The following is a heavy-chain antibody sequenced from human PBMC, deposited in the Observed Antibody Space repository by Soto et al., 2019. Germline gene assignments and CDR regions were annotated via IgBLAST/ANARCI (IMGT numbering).Heavy chain of an antibody. J-gene: IGHJ4*02. CDR3: ARRGGYSSSWYYFDY. D-gene: IGHD6-13*01. V-gene: IGHV1-3*01. Sequence: GASVKVSCKASGYTFTSYAMHWVRQAPGQRLEWMGWINAGNGNTKYSQKFQGRVTITRDTSASTAYMELSSLRSEDTAVYYCARRGGYSSSWYYFDYWGQGTLVTVSS. CDR2: INAGNGNT. CDR1: GYTFTSYA.